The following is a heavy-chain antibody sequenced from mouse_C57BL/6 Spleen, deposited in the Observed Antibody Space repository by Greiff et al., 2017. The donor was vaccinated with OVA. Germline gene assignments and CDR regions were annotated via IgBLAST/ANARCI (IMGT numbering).Heavy chain of an antibody. D-gene: IGHD2-1*01. V-gene: IGHV1-82*01. Sequence: QVQLKQSGPELVKPGASVKISCKASGYAFSSSWMNWVKQRPGKGLEWIGRIYPGDGDTNYNGKFKGKATLTADKSSSTAYMQLSSLTSEDSAVYFCHYGNYGGFDYWGQGTTLTVSS. CDR2: IYPGDGDT. J-gene: IGHJ2*01. CDR3: HYGNYGGFDY. CDR1: GYAFSSSW.